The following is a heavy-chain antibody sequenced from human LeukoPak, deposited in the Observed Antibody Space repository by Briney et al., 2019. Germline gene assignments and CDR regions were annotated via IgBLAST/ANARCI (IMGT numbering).Heavy chain of an antibody. CDR2: MNPNSGNT. CDR3: ARGVHCSGGSCYSDWFDP. D-gene: IGHD2-15*01. Sequence: GASVKVSCKASGYTFTSYDINWVRQATGQGLEWMGWMNPNSGNTGYAQKFQGRVTITRNTSISTAYMELSSLRSEDTAVYYCARGVHCSGGSCYSDWFDPWGQGTLVTVSS. CDR1: GYTFTSYD. V-gene: IGHV1-8*03. J-gene: IGHJ5*02.